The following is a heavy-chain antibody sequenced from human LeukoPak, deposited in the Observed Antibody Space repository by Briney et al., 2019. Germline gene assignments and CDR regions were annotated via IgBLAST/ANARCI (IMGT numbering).Heavy chain of an antibody. CDR3: ARGNGRGAAADY. Sequence: ASVKVSCKASGYTFTSYDINWVRQATGQGLEWMGWMNPNSGNTGNAQKFQGRVTMTRNTSISTAYMELSSLRSDDTAVYYCARGNGRGAAADYWGQGTLVTVSS. J-gene: IGHJ4*02. D-gene: IGHD6-13*01. CDR2: MNPNSGNT. CDR1: GYTFTSYD. V-gene: IGHV1-8*01.